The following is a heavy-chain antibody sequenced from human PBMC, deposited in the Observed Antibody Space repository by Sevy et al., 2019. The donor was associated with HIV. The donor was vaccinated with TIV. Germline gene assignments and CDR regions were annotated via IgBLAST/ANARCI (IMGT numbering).Heavy chain of an antibody. J-gene: IGHJ4*02. CDR3: ARGAGYSSSWYVY. Sequence: GGSLRLSCAASGFTFGEYGMHWVRQAPGKGLEWVAVISHDGRNHKYNADFVKGRFTISRDNSKNMVYLQVNSLRAVDTAVYYCARGAGYSSSWYVYWGQGTLVTVSS. CDR2: ISHDGRNHK. CDR1: GFTFGEYG. D-gene: IGHD6-13*01. V-gene: IGHV3-33*08.